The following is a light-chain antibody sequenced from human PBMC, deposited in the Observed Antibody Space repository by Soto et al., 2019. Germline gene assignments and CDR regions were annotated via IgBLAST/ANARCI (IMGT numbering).Light chain of an antibody. CDR3: QQYGSSSYT. CDR2: GAS. J-gene: IGKJ2*01. V-gene: IGKV3-20*01. Sequence: EIVLTQSPGTLSLSPGERATLSCRASQSVSSTYLAWYQQNPGQAPRLLIYGASSRANGIPDRFSGSGSGTDLTLTISRLEPEDFAVYFCQQYGSSSYTFGQGTKLEIK. CDR1: QSVSSTY.